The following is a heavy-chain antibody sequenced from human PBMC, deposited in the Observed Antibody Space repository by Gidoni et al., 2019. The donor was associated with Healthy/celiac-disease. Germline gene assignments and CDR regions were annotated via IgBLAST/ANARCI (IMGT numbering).Heavy chain of an antibody. CDR1: GFSRSTSGVG. CDR2: IYWDEDQ. J-gene: IGHJ5*02. CDR3: AHIAAAAGVGWFAP. D-gene: IGHD6-13*01. V-gene: IGHV2-5*02. Sequence: QITMKESGPTRVRPTQTLTLTCTVAGFSRSTSGVGVGWIRQPPGKALEWLALIYWDEDQRSSPALKSRLTITQDPSTHQVVLTLTTMAPVDTATYYCAHIAAAAGVGWFAPWGQGTLVTVSS.